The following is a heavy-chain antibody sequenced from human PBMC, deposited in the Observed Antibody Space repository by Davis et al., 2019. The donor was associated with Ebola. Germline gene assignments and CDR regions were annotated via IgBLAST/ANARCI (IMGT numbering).Heavy chain of an antibody. J-gene: IGHJ4*02. CDR1: GFTFSSYA. CDR2: ISGSGTNT. Sequence: GESLKISCAASGFTFSSYAMSWVRQAPGKGLEWVSCISGSGTNTYYADSVKGRFTISRDNSKNTLYLQMNSLRAEDTAVYYCAKGRWLQLYYFDYWGQGTLVTVSS. D-gene: IGHD5-24*01. V-gene: IGHV3-23*01. CDR3: AKGRWLQLYYFDY.